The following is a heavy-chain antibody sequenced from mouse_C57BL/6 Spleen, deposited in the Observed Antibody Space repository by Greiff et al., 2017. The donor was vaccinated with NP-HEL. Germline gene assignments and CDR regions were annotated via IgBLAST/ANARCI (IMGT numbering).Heavy chain of an antibody. Sequence: EVKVEESGGGLVQPGGSMKLSCVASGFTFSNYWMNWVRQSPEKGLEWVAQIRLKSDNYATHYAESVKGRFTISRDDSKSSVYLQMNNLRAEDTGIYYCTDGSSYPHAMDYWGQGTSVTVSS. V-gene: IGHV6-3*01. J-gene: IGHJ4*01. D-gene: IGHD1-1*01. CDR3: TDGSSYPHAMDY. CDR1: GFTFSNYW. CDR2: IRLKSDNYAT.